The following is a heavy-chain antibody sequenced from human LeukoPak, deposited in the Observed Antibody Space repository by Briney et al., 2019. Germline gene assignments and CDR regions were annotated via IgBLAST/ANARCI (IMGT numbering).Heavy chain of an antibody. CDR3: ARGVYMSGWYYYYGMDV. D-gene: IGHD6-19*01. CDR1: GDSVSSKSAA. V-gene: IGHV6-1*01. J-gene: IGHJ6*02. Sequence: SQTLSLTCAISGDSVSSKSAAWNWIRQSPSRGLEWLGRTYYRSKWYHDYAVSVKGRITIHPDTSKNQFSLQLNSVTPEDTAVYYCARGVYMSGWYYYYGMDVWGQGTTVTVSS. CDR2: TYYRSKWYH.